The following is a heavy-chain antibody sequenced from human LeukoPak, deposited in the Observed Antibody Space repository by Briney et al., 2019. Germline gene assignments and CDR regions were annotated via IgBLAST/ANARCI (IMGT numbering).Heavy chain of an antibody. D-gene: IGHD3-3*01. CDR3: AKDSAPYYDFWSGYNYFDY. J-gene: IGHJ4*02. CDR1: GFTFDDYA. CDR2: ISGDGGST. V-gene: IGHV3-43*02. Sequence: QPGGSLRLSCAASGFTFDDYAMHWVRQAAGKGLEWVSLISGDGGSTYYADSVKGRFTISRDNSKNSLYLQMNSLRTKDTALYYCAKDSAPYYDFWSGYNYFDYWGQGTLVTVSS.